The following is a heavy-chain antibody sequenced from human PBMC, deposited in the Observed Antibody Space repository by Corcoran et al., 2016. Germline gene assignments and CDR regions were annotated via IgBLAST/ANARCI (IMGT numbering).Heavy chain of an antibody. CDR3: ARDREGSGGSGCQCWFDP. Sequence: QVQLQESGPGLVKPSETLSLTCTVSGGSISSYYWSWIRQPPGKGLEWIGYISYSGSTNYNPSLKSRVTLSVDTSKNQFYLKLSAVTAADTAVYYCARDREGSGGSGCQCWFDPWGQGTLVTVSS. V-gene: IGHV4-59*01. CDR1: GGSISSYY. CDR2: ISYSGST. D-gene: IGHD2-15*01. J-gene: IGHJ5*02.